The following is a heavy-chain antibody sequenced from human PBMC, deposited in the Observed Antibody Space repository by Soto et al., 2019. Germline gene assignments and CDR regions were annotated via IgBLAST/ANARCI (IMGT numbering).Heavy chain of an antibody. Sequence: NPSETLSLTCTVSGGSISSYYWSWIRQPPGKGLEWIGYIYYNGSTNYNPSLKSRVTISVDTSKNQFSLKLSSVTAADTAVYYCARTYYDFWSGYWRWFDPWGQGTLVTVS. D-gene: IGHD3-3*01. V-gene: IGHV4-59*01. CDR1: GGSISSYY. CDR2: IYYNGST. CDR3: ARTYYDFWSGYWRWFDP. J-gene: IGHJ5*02.